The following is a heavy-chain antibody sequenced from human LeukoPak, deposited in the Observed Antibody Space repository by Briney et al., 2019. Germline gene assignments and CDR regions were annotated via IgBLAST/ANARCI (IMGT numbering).Heavy chain of an antibody. Sequence: PGGTLRLSCAASGFTFSSYCMHWVRQAPGKGLEWVAVISYDGSNKYYADSVKGRFTISRDNSKNTLYLQMNSLRAEDTAVYYCAKDGLATVNLYFQHWGQGTLVTVSS. CDR1: GFTFSSYC. D-gene: IGHD4-17*01. V-gene: IGHV3-30*18. J-gene: IGHJ1*01. CDR3: AKDGLATVNLYFQH. CDR2: ISYDGSNK.